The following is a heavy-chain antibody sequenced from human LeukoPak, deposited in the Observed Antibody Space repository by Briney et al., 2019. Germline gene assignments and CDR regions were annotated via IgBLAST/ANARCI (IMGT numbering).Heavy chain of an antibody. CDR2: MNPNSDNT. V-gene: IGHV1-8*01. Sequence: ASVKLSCKASGYTFTSYDINWVRQATGQGLEWMGWMNPNSDNTGYAQKFQGRVTMTRNTSISTAYMELSSLRSEDTAVYYCARSPPRRWFGELSDAFDIWGQGTMVTVSS. D-gene: IGHD3-10*01. J-gene: IGHJ3*02. CDR3: ARSPPRRWFGELSDAFDI. CDR1: GYTFTSYD.